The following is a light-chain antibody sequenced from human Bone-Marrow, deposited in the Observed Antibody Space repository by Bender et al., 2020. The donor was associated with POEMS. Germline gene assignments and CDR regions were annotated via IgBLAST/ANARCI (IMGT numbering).Light chain of an antibody. CDR1: GSDVGGY. Sequence: QSALTQPASVSGSPGQSITISCTGTGSDVGGYVSWYQHHPGKAPKLVIFDVINRPSGISNRFSGSKSGNTASLIISGLQADDEADYYCSSYTSTNILLFGGGTKLTVL. V-gene: IGLV2-14*03. J-gene: IGLJ2*01. CDR3: SSYTSTNILL. CDR2: DVI.